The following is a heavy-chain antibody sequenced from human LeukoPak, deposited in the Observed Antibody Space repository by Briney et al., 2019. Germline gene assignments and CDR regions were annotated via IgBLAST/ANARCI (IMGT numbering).Heavy chain of an antibody. CDR1: GFTVSSNY. CDR2: IYSGGST. D-gene: IGHD3-10*01. J-gene: IGHJ6*03. Sequence: PGGSLRLSCAASGFTVSSNYMSWVRQAPGKGLEWVSVIYSGGSTYYADSVKGRFTISRDNSKNTLYLQMNSLRAEDTAVYYCAALPGGATKYMDVWGKGTTVTISS. CDR3: AALPGGATKYMDV. V-gene: IGHV3-53*05.